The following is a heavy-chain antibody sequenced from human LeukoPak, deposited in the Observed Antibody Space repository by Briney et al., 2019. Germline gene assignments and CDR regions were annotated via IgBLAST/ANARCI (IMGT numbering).Heavy chain of an antibody. CDR2: INPNSGGT. Sequence: ASVKVSCKASGYTFTTNAMNWVRQAPGQGLEWMGWINPNSGGTNYAQKFQGRVTMTRDTSISTAYMELSRLRSDDTAVHYCARALQDIVVVPAAPLYMDVWGKGTTVTVSS. CDR1: GYTFTTNA. V-gene: IGHV1-2*02. J-gene: IGHJ6*03. D-gene: IGHD2-2*01. CDR3: ARALQDIVVVPAAPLYMDV.